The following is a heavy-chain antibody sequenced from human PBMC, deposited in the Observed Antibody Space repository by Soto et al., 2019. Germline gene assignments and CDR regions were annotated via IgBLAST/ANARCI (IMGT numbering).Heavy chain of an antibody. CDR1: GFTFSSYS. Sequence: EVQLVESGGGLVKPGGSLRLSCAASGFTFSSYSMNWVRQAPGKGLEWVSSISSSSSYIYYADSVKGRFTISRDNAKNSLYLQMNSLRAEDTAVYYCATAKGYSSSWYGGDNYYYYGMDVWGQGTTVTVSS. J-gene: IGHJ6*02. CDR2: ISSSSSYI. D-gene: IGHD6-13*01. CDR3: ATAKGYSSSWYGGDNYYYYGMDV. V-gene: IGHV3-21*01.